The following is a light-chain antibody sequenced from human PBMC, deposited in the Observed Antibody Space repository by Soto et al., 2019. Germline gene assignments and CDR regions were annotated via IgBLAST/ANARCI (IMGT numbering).Light chain of an antibody. Sequence: DIQLTQSPSFLSASVGDRVTINCGPSQGIINYLAWYQQKAGKAPKILIYAASSLQSGVPSRFSGSGSGRDFSLTISSLQTEDFATYNCKQSYSTPWTFGQGTKVDIK. V-gene: IGKV1-39*01. CDR2: AAS. CDR3: KQSYSTPWT. J-gene: IGKJ1*01. CDR1: QGIINY.